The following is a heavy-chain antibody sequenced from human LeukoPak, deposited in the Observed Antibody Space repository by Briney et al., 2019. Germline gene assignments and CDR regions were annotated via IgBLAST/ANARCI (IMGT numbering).Heavy chain of an antibody. Sequence: GGSLRLSCAASGFTFSNYWMTWVRQAPGKGLEWVANIKQDGSERDYVDSVKGRFTISRDDAMNSLYLQMNSPRAEDTAVYYCARGITMANWGQGTLVTVSS. V-gene: IGHV3-7*04. D-gene: IGHD3-10*01. CDR3: ARGITMAN. CDR2: IKQDGSER. CDR1: GFTFSNYW. J-gene: IGHJ4*02.